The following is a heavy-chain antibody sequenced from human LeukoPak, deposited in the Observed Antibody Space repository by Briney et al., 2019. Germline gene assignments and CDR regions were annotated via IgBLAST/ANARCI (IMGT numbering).Heavy chain of an antibody. V-gene: IGHV4-38-2*02. D-gene: IGHD1-14*01. CDR1: GYSISSGYY. CDR3: ARRKRFAFDI. J-gene: IGHJ3*02. Sequence: SETLSLTCSVSGYSISSGYYWGWIRQPPGKGLEWIGSMYHSGSTYYNPSLKSRVTISVDTSKNQFSLKLSSVTAADTAVYYCARRKRFAFDIWGQGTMVTVSS. CDR2: MYHSGST.